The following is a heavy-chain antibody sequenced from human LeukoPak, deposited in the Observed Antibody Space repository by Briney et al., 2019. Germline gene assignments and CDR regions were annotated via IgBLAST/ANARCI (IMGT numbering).Heavy chain of an antibody. V-gene: IGHV3-48*03. J-gene: IGHJ4*02. D-gene: IGHD1-26*01. CDR1: GFTFSSYE. CDR2: ISSSGSTI. CDR3: ARGLETVIWLKWYFDY. Sequence: PGGSLRLSCAASGFTFSSYEMNWVRQAPGKGLEWASYISSSGSTIYYADSVKGRFTISRDNAKNSLYLQMNSLRAEDTAVYYCARGLETVIWLKWYFDYGGQGTLVPVSS.